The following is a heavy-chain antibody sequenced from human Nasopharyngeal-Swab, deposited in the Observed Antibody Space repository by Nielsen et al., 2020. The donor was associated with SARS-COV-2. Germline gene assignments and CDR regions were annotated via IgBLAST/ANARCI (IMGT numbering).Heavy chain of an antibody. Sequence: GESLKISCAASGFTFSSYGMHWVRQAPGKGLEWVAVIWYDGSNKYYADSVKGRFTISRDNSKNTLYLQMNGLRAEDTAVYYCASLVAAADPWGIYYYYYGMDVWGQGTTVTVSS. CDR1: GFTFSSYG. D-gene: IGHD6-13*01. CDR3: ASLVAAADPWGIYYYYYGMDV. CDR2: IWYDGSNK. J-gene: IGHJ6*02. V-gene: IGHV3-33*01.